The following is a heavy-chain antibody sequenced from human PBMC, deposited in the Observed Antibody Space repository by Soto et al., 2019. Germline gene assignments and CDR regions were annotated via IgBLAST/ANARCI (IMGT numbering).Heavy chain of an antibody. Sequence: VGSLRLSCAASGFVFGSYAMHWVRQAPGKGLEWVAVIMYDGNTEYYAASVKGRFTLSRDNSKNILYVQMNSLRAEDTAVYYCTRPTCDGGNCYFAHWGQGTLVTVSS. D-gene: IGHD2-21*01. CDR2: IMYDGNTE. V-gene: IGHV3-30-3*01. CDR1: GFVFGSYA. CDR3: TRPTCDGGNCYFAH. J-gene: IGHJ5*02.